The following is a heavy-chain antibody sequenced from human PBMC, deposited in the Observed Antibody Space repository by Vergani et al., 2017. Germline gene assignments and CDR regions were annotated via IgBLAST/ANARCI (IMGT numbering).Heavy chain of an antibody. CDR1: GFILRNYD. D-gene: IGHD3-16*01. CDR2: IQFDGRKQ. Sequence: QVQLVESGGGVVQRGGSLRLSCATSGFILRNYDMQWIRQGPGKGLEFVAFIQFDGRKQYYADSVKGRFTLSRDFSKNTLYLQMNSLKTDDTATYYCAKHFRGWGIDYWGQGTQVIVSS. V-gene: IGHV3-30*02. CDR3: AKHFRGWGIDY. J-gene: IGHJ4*02.